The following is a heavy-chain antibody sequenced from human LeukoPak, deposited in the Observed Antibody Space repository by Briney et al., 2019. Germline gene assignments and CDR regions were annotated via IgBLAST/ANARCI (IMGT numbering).Heavy chain of an antibody. CDR2: IIPIFGTA. D-gene: IGHD3-22*01. CDR1: GGTFSSYA. CDR3: ARVDLYYDSSGYSQAANDY. J-gene: IGHJ4*02. V-gene: IGHV1-69*13. Sequence: SVKVSCKASGGTFSSYAISWVRQAPGQGLEWMGGIIPIFGTANYAQKFQGRVTITADESTSTAYMELSSLRSEDTAVYYCARVDLYYDSSGYSQAANDYWGQGTLVTVSS.